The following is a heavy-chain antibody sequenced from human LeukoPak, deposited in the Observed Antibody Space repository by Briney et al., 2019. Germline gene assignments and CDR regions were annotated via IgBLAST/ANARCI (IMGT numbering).Heavy chain of an antibody. J-gene: IGHJ6*02. V-gene: IGHV3-30*18. CDR1: GFTFSSYD. Sequence: PGGSLRLSCAASGFTFSSYDIYWVRQAPDKGLDWVAVVSYDGSNKYYADSVKGRFTISRDNYKNTLYLQLNSLRAEDTAVYYCAKLWQPLGVVDVWGQGTTVTVSS. D-gene: IGHD3-10*01. CDR2: VSYDGSNK. CDR3: AKLWQPLGVVDV.